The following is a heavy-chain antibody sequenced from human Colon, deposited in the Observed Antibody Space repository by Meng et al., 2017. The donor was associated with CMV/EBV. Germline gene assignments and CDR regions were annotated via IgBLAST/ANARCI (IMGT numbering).Heavy chain of an antibody. J-gene: IGHJ6*02. Sequence: GGSLRLSCAASGFTFSSYSMNWVRQAPGKGLEWVSSISSSSSYIYYADSVKGRFTISRDNAKNSLYLQMNSLRAEDTAVYYCARAGYDPSYYYYYGMDVWGQGTMVTVSS. D-gene: IGHD5-12*01. CDR3: ARAGYDPSYYYYYGMDV. CDR1: GFTFSSYS. V-gene: IGHV3-21*01. CDR2: ISSSSSYI.